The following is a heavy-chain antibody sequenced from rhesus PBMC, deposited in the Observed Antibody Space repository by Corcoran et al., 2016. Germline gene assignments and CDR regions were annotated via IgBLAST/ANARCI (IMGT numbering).Heavy chain of an antibody. CDR2: INGNRGAT. D-gene: IGHD6-31*01. V-gene: IGHV4-80*01. CDR1: GGSFSSYW. Sequence: QVQLQESGPGLMRPSETLSLSCAVSGGSFSSYWWNWIRLSPGRGLEWIGEINGNRGATNYRPSLKVRLTISKDASKSQFSLKRTSVTAADAAVYYCAKSDSRGWYYFDSWGQGVLVTVSS. CDR3: AKSDSRGWYYFDS. J-gene: IGHJ4*01.